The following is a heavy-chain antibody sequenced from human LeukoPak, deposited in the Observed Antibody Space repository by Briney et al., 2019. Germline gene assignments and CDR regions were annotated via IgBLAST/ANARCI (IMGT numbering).Heavy chain of an antibody. D-gene: IGHD3-22*01. CDR2: IRRNSDGGTI. J-gene: IGHJ5*02. Sequence: GGSLRLSCAASGFPFNTYVMSWVRQAPGKGLEWVGRIRRNSDGGTIDYAAPVKGRFALSRDDSKNTLYLHMSSLQTEDTAVYYCATDFYDTTWGQGALVTVSS. CDR1: GFPFNTYV. V-gene: IGHV3-15*01. CDR3: ATDFYDTT.